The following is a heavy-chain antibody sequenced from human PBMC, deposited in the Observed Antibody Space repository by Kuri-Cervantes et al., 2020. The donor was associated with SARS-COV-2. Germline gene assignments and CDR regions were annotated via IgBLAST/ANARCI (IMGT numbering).Heavy chain of an antibody. J-gene: IGHJ4*02. CDR3: ARAAVSTGYFDY. CDR2: ISYDGSNK. V-gene: IGHV3-30*04. Sequence: GGSLRLSCAASGFTFSSYAMHWVRQAPGKGLEWVAVISYDGSNKYYADSVNGRFTISRDNSKNTLYLQMNSQSAEDTAVYYCARAAVSTGYFDYWGQGTLVTVSS. D-gene: IGHD5/OR15-5a*01. CDR1: GFTFSSYA.